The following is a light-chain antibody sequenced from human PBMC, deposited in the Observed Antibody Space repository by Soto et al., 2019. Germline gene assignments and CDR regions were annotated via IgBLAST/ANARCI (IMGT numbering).Light chain of an antibody. CDR2: DVS. Sequence: QSVLTQPASVSGSPGQSITISCTGTSSNFGNFNVVSWYQQHPGKAPKVIIYDVSERPSGVSHRFSGSKSGNTASLTISGLQAEDEADYYCCSYAGSGTNVFGTGTKVTVL. J-gene: IGLJ1*01. CDR3: CSYAGSGTNV. V-gene: IGLV2-23*02. CDR1: SSNFGNFNV.